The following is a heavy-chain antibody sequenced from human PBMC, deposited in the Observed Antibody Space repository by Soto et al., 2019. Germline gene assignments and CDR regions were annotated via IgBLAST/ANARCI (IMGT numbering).Heavy chain of an antibody. CDR3: ARGGGVPTTGDDY. Sequence: QLQLQESGSGLVKPSQTLSLTCAVSGGSINTATHSWSWIRQPPGKGLEWIGYIYHSGSTYYNPSGKRRVTISIDKSNNQFSLRLSSVTAADTAVYYCARGGGVPTTGDDYWGQGILVTVSS. V-gene: IGHV4-30-2*01. J-gene: IGHJ4*02. D-gene: IGHD3-16*01. CDR1: GGSINTATHS. CDR2: IYHSGST.